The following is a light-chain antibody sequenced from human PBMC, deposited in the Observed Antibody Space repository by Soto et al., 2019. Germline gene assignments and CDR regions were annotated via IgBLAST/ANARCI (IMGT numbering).Light chain of an antibody. V-gene: IGKV3-15*01. CDR3: QQYNDWPQT. Sequence: EIVMTQSPATLSVSPGERATLSCRASQSVDNNLAWYQQQPGQAPRLLVYAASTRATGLPPKYSGSGSGTEFTLTISSLQSEDFAVYYCQQYNDWPQTFGQGTKVEIK. CDR2: AAS. J-gene: IGKJ1*01. CDR1: QSVDNN.